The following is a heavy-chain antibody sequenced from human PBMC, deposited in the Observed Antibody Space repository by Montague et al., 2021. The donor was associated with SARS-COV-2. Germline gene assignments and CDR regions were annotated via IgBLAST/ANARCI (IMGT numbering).Heavy chain of an antibody. Sequence: SETLSLTCAVYGGSFSGYYWSWIRQPPGEGLEWIGEINHSGSTNXNPSLKSRVTISVDTSKNQFSLKLSSVTAADMAVYYCARGAVVVPAATEDYYYYYGMDVWGQGTTVTVSS. CDR3: ARGAVVVPAATEDYYYYYGMDV. CDR2: INHSGST. CDR1: GGSFSGYY. J-gene: IGHJ6*02. D-gene: IGHD2-2*01. V-gene: IGHV4-34*01.